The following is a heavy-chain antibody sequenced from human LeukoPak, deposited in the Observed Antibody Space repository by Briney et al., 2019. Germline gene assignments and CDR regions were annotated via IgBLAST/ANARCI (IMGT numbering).Heavy chain of an antibody. D-gene: IGHD6-13*01. J-gene: IGHJ6*02. V-gene: IGHV1-2*02. Sequence: ASVKVSCKASGYTFTGYYMHWVRQAPGQGLEWMGWINPNSGGTNYAQKFQGRVTMTRGTSISTAYMELSRLRSDDTAVYYCARDSSRWYHYYYGMDVWGQGATVTVSS. CDR1: GYTFTGYY. CDR3: ARDSSRWYHYYYGMDV. CDR2: INPNSGGT.